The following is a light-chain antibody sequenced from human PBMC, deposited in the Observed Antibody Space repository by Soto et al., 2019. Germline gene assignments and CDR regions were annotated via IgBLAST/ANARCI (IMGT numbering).Light chain of an antibody. CDR3: SSYTSSSTLGVV. J-gene: IGLJ2*01. CDR1: SSDVGDYNF. CDR2: DVS. V-gene: IGLV2-14*01. Sequence: QSALTQPASVSGSPGQSITISCTGTSSDVGDYNFVSWYQQHPGKAPELMIYDVSNRPSGVSNRFSGSKSGNTASLTISGLQAEDEADYYCSSYTSSSTLGVVFGGGTQLTVL.